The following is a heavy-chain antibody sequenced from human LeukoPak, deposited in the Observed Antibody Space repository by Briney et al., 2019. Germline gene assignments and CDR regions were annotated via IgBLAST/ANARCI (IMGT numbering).Heavy chain of an antibody. D-gene: IGHD2-15*01. CDR2: IFPGDSDT. CDR1: EYXFATYW. V-gene: IGHV5-51*01. CDR3: ASEYCSGGNCYFDY. J-gene: IGHJ4*02. Sequence: GESLKISCKGSEYXFATYWICWVRQMPGQGLEWMGIIFPGDSDTRYSPSFQGQVTISADKSISTAYLQWSSLKASDTAIYYCASEYCSGGNCYFDYWGQGTLVTVSS.